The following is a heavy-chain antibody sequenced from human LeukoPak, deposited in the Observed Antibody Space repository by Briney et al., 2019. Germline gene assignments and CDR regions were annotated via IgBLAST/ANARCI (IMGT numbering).Heavy chain of an antibody. V-gene: IGHV4-59*08. J-gene: IGHJ4*02. D-gene: IGHD3-10*01. CDR3: ARYHIITMVRGVINYFDY. CDR2: IYYSGTT. CDR1: GGSISSYY. Sequence: ASETLSLTCTVSGGSISSYYWSWIRQPPGKGLEWIGYIYYSGTTNYNPSLKSRVTISLDTSKNQFSLKLSSVTAADTAVYYCARYHIITMVRGVINYFDYWGQGTLVTVSS.